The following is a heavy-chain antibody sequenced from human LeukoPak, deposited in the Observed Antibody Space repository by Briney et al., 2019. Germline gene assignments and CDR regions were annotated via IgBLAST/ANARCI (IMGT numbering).Heavy chain of an antibody. V-gene: IGHV4-30-4*01. D-gene: IGHD3-9*01. Sequence: SQTLSLTCTVSGGSISSGDYYWSWVRQPPGKGLEWIGYIYYRGSTYYNPSLESRVTISVDTSKNQFSLTLSSVTAADTAVYYCARGAGYYDILTGLILNYYGMDVWGQGTTVTVSS. J-gene: IGHJ6*02. CDR1: GGSISSGDYY. CDR2: IYYRGST. CDR3: ARGAGYYDILTGLILNYYGMDV.